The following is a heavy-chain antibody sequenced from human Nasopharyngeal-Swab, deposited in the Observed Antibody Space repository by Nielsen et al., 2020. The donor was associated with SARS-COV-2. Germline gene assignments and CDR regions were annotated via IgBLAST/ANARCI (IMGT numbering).Heavy chain of an antibody. Sequence: WIRQPPGKGLEWIGNIYYSGSTYYNPSLKSRVTISVDTSKNQFSLKLSSVTAADTAVYYCARHAEVLRYFDWVYRGGWFDPWGQGTLVTVSS. V-gene: IGHV4-39*01. CDR2: IYYSGST. CDR3: ARHAEVLRYFDWVYRGGWFDP. D-gene: IGHD3-9*01. J-gene: IGHJ5*02.